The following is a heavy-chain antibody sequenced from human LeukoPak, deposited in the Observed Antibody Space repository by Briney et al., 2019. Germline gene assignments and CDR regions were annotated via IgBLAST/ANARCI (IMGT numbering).Heavy chain of an antibody. CDR2: ISSSSKYT. J-gene: IGHJ4*02. CDR3: ARTQDSYYYDSSGCHFDY. CDR1: GFSFSDYY. Sequence: GGSLRLSCAASGFSFSDYYMSWIRQAPGKGLEWLSYISSSSKYTDYADSVKGRFTISRDNAKNSLHLQMNSLRAEDTAVYFCARTQDSYYYDSSGCHFDYWGQGTLVTVSS. D-gene: IGHD3-22*01. V-gene: IGHV3-11*03.